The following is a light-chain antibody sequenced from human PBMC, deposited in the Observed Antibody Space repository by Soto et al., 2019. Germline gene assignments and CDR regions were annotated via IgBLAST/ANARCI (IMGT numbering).Light chain of an antibody. CDR2: DVS. CDR1: SSDVGGYNY. Sequence: QSALTQPASVSGSPGQSITISCTGTSSDVGGYNYVSWYQQYPGKAPKLMIYDVSTRPSGVSNRFSGSKSGNTASLTISGLQAEDEADYYCSSYTAPDTYVFGTGTKVTVL. J-gene: IGLJ1*01. CDR3: SSYTAPDTYV. V-gene: IGLV2-14*01.